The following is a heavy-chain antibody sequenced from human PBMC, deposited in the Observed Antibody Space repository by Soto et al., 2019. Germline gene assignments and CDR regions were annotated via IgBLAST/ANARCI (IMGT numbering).Heavy chain of an antibody. J-gene: IGHJ3*02. CDR2: IYPGDSDT. CDR1: GYSFTSDW. V-gene: IGHV5-51*01. D-gene: IGHD3-22*01. CDR3: ASPAHYYDSSGYPTDDAFDI. Sequence: GESLKISCNGSGYSFTSDWIGWVRQMPGKGLEWMGIIYPGDSDTRYSPSFQGQVTISADKSISTAYLQWSSLKASDTAMYYCASPAHYYDSSGYPTDDAFDIWGQGTMVTVSS.